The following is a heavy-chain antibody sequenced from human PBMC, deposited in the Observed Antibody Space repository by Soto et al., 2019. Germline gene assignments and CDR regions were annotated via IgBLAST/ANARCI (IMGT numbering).Heavy chain of an antibody. V-gene: IGHV4-61*01. CDR2: VYHTGRT. CDR3: GKGFYGSGGPDV. CDR1: GGSFKSGSYS. J-gene: IGHJ4*02. D-gene: IGHD3-10*01. Sequence: PSETLSLTCTVSGGSFKSGSYSWSWIRQPPGKGLEWIGYVYHTGRTSYNPSLKSRVSISMDTSKNQFSLNLDSVTAADTAMYYCGKGFYGSGGPDVWGPGTLVTVSS.